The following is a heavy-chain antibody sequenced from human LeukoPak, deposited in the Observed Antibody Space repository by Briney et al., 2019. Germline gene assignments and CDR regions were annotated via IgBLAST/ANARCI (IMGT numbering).Heavy chain of an antibody. CDR2: ISWDGGST. V-gene: IGHV3-43D*03. D-gene: IGHD1-26*01. Sequence: GSLRLSCAASGFTFDDYAMHWVRQAPGKGLEWVSLISWDGGSTYYADSVKGRFTISRDNSKNSLYLQMNSLRAEDTALYYCAKDTGPIRSGSYQAGFDYWGQGTLVTASS. CDR1: GFTFDDYA. CDR3: AKDTGPIRSGSYQAGFDY. J-gene: IGHJ4*02.